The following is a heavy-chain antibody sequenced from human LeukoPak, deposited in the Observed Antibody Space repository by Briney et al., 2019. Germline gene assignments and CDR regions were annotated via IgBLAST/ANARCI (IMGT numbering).Heavy chain of an antibody. V-gene: IGHV4-34*01. D-gene: IGHD5-24*01. CDR3: AAIEMATTQTFDY. J-gene: IGHJ4*02. CDR1: GGSFSGYY. CDR2: INHSGST. Sequence: PSETLSLTCAVYGGSFSGYYWSWIRQPPGKGLEWTGEINHSGSTNYNPSLKSRVTISVDTSKNQFSLKLSSVTAADTAVYYCAAIEMATTQTFDYWGQGTLVTVSS.